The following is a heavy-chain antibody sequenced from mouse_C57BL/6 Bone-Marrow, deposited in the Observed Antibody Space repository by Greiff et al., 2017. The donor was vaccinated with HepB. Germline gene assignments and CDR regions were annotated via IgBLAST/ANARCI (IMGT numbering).Heavy chain of an antibody. J-gene: IGHJ1*03. Sequence: QVQLQQSGAELVRPGTSVKVSCKASGYAFTNYLIEWVKQRPGQGLEWIGVINPGSGGTNYNEKFKGKATLTADKSSSTASMQLSSLTSEDSAVYFCARSGYDGYYGWYFDVWGTGTTVTVSS. CDR1: GYAFTNYL. CDR2: INPGSGGT. D-gene: IGHD2-3*01. V-gene: IGHV1-54*01. CDR3: ARSGYDGYYGWYFDV.